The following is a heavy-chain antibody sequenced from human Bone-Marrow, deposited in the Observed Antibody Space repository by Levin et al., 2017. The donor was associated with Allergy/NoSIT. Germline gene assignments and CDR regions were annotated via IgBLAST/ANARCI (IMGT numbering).Heavy chain of an antibody. Sequence: SVKVSCKASGGTFSSYAISWVRQAPGQGLEWMGGIIPIFGTANYAQKFQARVTITADESTSTAYMELSSLRSEDTAVYYCARAPYCSGGSCHNQYYHGMDVWGQGTTVTVS. D-gene: IGHD2-15*01. CDR3: ARAPYCSGGSCHNQYYHGMDV. V-gene: IGHV1-69*13. CDR2: IIPIFGTA. J-gene: IGHJ6*02. CDR1: GGTFSSYA.